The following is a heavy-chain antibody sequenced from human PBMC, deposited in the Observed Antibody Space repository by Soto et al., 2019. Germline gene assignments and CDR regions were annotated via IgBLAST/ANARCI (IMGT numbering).Heavy chain of an antibody. Sequence: ASVKVSCKASGYTFTSYGISWVRQAPGQGLEWMGWISGYNGNKKYAQKLQGRVTMTRDTSTNTVYMDLRSLTSDDTAVYYCARDSSPTVAMYYFDPWGQGTLVTVSS. CDR3: ARDSSPTVAMYYFDP. J-gene: IGHJ5*02. D-gene: IGHD2-8*01. V-gene: IGHV1-18*01. CDR1: GYTFTSYG. CDR2: ISGYNGNK.